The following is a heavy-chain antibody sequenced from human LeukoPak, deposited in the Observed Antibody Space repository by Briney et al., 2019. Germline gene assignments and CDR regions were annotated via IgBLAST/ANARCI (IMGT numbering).Heavy chain of an antibody. CDR1: GGSISSSNW. CDR2: IYHSGST. D-gene: IGHD3-3*01. V-gene: IGHV4-4*02. J-gene: IGHJ3*02. Sequence: PSETLSLTCAVSGGSISSSNWWSWVRQPPGKGLEWIGEIYHSGSTNYNPPLKSRVTISVDKSKNQFSLKLSSVTAADTAVYYCARDLLEWPDAFDIWGQGTMVTVSS. CDR3: ARDLLEWPDAFDI.